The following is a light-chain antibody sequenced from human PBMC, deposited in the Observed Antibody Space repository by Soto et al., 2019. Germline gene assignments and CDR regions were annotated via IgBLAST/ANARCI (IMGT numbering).Light chain of an antibody. CDR2: DVN. Sequence: QSALTQPRSVSGSPGQSVTISCTGTSSDVGAYNYVSWYQHHPGKAPKLMIYDVNKRPSGVPDRFSGSKSGNTASMTISGLQPEDKADYHCCSYAGTYTHYVFGTGTKLTVL. CDR3: CSYAGTYTHYV. J-gene: IGLJ1*01. V-gene: IGLV2-11*01. CDR1: SSDVGAYNY.